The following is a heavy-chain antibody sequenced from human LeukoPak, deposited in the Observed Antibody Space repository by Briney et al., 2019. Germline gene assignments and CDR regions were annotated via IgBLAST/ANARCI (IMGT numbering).Heavy chain of an antibody. CDR1: GFTFSSYW. V-gene: IGHV3-7*05. D-gene: IGHD6-13*01. CDR3: ARDPYSSAWSYGMDV. CDR2: TKQDGSEK. J-gene: IGHJ6*02. Sequence: GGSVTLSCTASGFTFSSYWMSWVRQTPEKGLEGIANTKQDGSEKVYVVSVKGRFTISRDNAKSSLYLQMSGLRAEDTAVYYCARDPYSSAWSYGMDVWGQGTTVTVSS.